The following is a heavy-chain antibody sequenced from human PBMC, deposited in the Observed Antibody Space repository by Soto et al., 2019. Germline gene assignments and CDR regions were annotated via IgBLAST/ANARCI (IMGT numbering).Heavy chain of an antibody. CDR2: IYYSGST. D-gene: IGHD3-16*02. CDR1: GGSISSGGYY. CDR3: ARVVYYDYVWGSYRQHMDV. Sequence: KASETLSLTCTVSGGSISSGGYYWSWIRQPPGKGLEWIGYIYYSGSTNYNPSLKSRVTISVDTSKNQFSLKLSSVTAADTAVYYCARVVYYDYVWGSYRQHMDVWGQGTTVTVSS. V-gene: IGHV4-61*08. J-gene: IGHJ6*02.